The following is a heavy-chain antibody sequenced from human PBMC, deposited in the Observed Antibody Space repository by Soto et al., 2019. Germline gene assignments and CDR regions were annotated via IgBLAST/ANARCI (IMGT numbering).Heavy chain of an antibody. D-gene: IGHD2-8*01. V-gene: IGHV1-2*02. Sequence: SAKVSCKASGYTLTGYYIHSVRQAPGQGLEWMGWINPNSGGTNYAQKFQGRVTMTRDTSISTAYMELSRLRSDDTAVYYCASECNQNDAFDSWGQGTMVTVSS. CDR1: GYTLTGYY. CDR3: ASECNQNDAFDS. J-gene: IGHJ3*02. CDR2: INPNSGGT.